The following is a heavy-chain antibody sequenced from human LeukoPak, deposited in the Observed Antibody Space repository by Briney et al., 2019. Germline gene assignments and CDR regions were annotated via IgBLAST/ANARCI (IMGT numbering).Heavy chain of an antibody. Sequence: GESLKISCKGSGYSFTSYWIGWVRQMPGKGLEWMGIIYPGDSDTRYSPSFQGQVTISADKSISTAYLQWSSLKASDTAMYYCARGGIDCSGGSCYLVWFDPWSQGTLVTVSS. V-gene: IGHV5-51*01. J-gene: IGHJ5*02. CDR2: IYPGDSDT. CDR1: GYSFTSYW. CDR3: ARGGIDCSGGSCYLVWFDP. D-gene: IGHD2-15*01.